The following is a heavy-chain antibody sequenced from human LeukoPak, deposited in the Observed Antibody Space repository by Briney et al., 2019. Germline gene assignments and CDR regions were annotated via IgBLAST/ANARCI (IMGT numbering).Heavy chain of an antibody. V-gene: IGHV4-59*01. D-gene: IGHD3-9*01. Sequence: PSETLSLTCTVSGASMTNYYWSWIRKPPGKGLEWIGYIYYSGITNYNPSLTSRVSISVDMSKNQFSLKLASVTAADTAVYYCARGRGYFDPFDPWGQGTLVTVSS. CDR1: GASMTNYY. CDR2: IYYSGIT. CDR3: ARGRGYFDPFDP. J-gene: IGHJ5*02.